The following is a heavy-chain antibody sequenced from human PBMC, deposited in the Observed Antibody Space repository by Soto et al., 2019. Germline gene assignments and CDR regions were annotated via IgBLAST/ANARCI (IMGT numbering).Heavy chain of an antibody. Sequence: GGSLRLSCAASGFTFSSYSMNWVRQAPGKGLEWVSSISSSSSYIYYADSVKGRFTISRGNAKNSLYLQMNSLRAEDTAVYYCARDIESDIVVVPAAILVDAFDIWGQGTMVTVSS. J-gene: IGHJ3*02. D-gene: IGHD2-2*01. CDR1: GFTFSSYS. CDR2: ISSSSSYI. V-gene: IGHV3-21*01. CDR3: ARDIESDIVVVPAAILVDAFDI.